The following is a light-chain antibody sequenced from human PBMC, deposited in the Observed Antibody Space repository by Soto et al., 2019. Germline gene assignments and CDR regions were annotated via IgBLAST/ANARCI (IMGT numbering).Light chain of an antibody. CDR2: GTI. V-gene: IGKV3-20*01. CDR3: EHYGNFPPWT. Sequence: EIVLTQSPGTLSLSPGERATLSCRASQSVSASYYLAGYQQKPGQAPRLLIYGTITRATGIPDRFSGRGSGTDSTLTISRLEPEDFAVYYCEHYGNFPPWTSGQGTKVEIK. CDR1: QSVSASYY. J-gene: IGKJ1*01.